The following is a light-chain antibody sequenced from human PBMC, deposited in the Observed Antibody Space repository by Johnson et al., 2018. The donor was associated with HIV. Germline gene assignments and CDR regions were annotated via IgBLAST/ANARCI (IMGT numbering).Light chain of an antibody. CDR1: TYNIGNNY. Sequence: QYVLTQPPSVSAAPGQKVTISCSGSTYNIGNNYVSWYQQLPGTAPKLLIYENNKRPSGIPDRFSGSKSGASATLDITGLPTGDEADYYCGTWDNSLNVYVFGTGTKVTVL. CDR2: ENN. V-gene: IGLV1-51*02. CDR3: GTWDNSLNVYV. J-gene: IGLJ1*01.